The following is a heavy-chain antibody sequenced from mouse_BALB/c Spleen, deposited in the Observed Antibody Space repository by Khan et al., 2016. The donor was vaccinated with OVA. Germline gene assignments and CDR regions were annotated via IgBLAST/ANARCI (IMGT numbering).Heavy chain of an antibody. CDR1: GFSLTSYG. J-gene: IGHJ2*01. CDR2: IWAGGST. Sequence: QVQLQQSGPGLVAPSQSLSITCTVSGFSLTSYGAHWIRQPPGKGLEWLGVIWAGGSTNYNSALMSRLSISKDNSKSQVFLKMNSLQTDDTAMYFCARNREPDYFDYWGQGTTLTVSS. CDR3: ARNREPDYFDY. V-gene: IGHV2-9*02.